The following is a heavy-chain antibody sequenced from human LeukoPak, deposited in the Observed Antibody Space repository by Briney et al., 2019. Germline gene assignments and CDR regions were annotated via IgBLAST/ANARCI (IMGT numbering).Heavy chain of an antibody. D-gene: IGHD3-10*01. V-gene: IGHV3-23*01. Sequence: GGSLRLSCAASGFTFSSYAMSWVRQAAGKGLEWVSALSGSGASTYYADSVKGRFTISRDNSKTTLYLQMNSLRAEETAVYYCARDRMVYTYWGQGTLVTVS. CDR1: GFTFSSYA. CDR3: ARDRMVYTY. J-gene: IGHJ4*02. CDR2: LSGSGAST.